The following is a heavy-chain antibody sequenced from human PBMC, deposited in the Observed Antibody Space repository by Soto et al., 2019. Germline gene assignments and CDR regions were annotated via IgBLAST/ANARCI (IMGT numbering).Heavy chain of an antibody. CDR2: IIPIFGTA. CDR1: GGTFSSYA. J-gene: IGHJ5*02. V-gene: IGHV1-69*13. CDR3: ARSSSSWYGWFDP. D-gene: IGHD6-13*01. Sequence: AASVKVSCKASGGTFSSYAISWVRQAPGQGLEWMGGIIPIFGTANYAQKFQGRVTITADESTSTAYMELSSLRSEDTAVYYCARSSSSWYGWFDPWGQGTLVTVSS.